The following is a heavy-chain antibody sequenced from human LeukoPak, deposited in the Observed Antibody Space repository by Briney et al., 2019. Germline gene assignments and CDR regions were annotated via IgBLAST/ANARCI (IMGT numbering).Heavy chain of an antibody. CDR3: ARVRTNGYSYGSDY. Sequence: GGSLRLSCAASGSTFSSYSMNWVRQAPGKGLEWVSSISSSSSYIYYADSVKGRFTISRDNAKNSLYLQMNSLRAEDTAVYYCARVRTNGYSYGSDYWGQGTLVTVSS. V-gene: IGHV3-21*01. J-gene: IGHJ4*02. CDR2: ISSSSSYI. D-gene: IGHD5-18*01. CDR1: GSTFSSYS.